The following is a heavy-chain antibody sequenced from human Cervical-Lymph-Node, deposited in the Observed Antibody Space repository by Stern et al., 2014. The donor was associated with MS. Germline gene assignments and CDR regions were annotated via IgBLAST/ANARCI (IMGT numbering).Heavy chain of an antibody. CDR2: VNGDGSST. CDR1: GFSFSAYW. J-gene: IGHJ4*02. V-gene: IGHV3-74*02. CDR3: ARGRGFFDY. Sequence: EVQLVESGGGLVQPGGSLRLSCAASGFSFSAYWMHWVRLAQGQGLMWDSRVNGDGSSTNYAGSVKGRFIISRDNAKNTLYLQINSLRAEDTAVYYCARGRGFFDYWGQGTLVAVSS.